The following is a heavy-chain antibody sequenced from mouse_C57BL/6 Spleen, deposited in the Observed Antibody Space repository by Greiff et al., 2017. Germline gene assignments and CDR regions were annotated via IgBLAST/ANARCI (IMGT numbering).Heavy chain of an antibody. D-gene: IGHD3-1*01. CDR1: GFTFSDYG. J-gene: IGHJ2*01. V-gene: IGHV5-17*01. CDR2: ISSGSSTI. CDR3: ARPLGYYFDY. Sequence: QLVESGGGLVKPGGSLKLSCAASGFTFSDYGMHWVRQAPEKGLEWVAYISSGSSTIYYADTVKGRFTISRDNAKNNLFLQMISLRSEDTAMYYCARPLGYYFDYWGQGTTLTVSS.